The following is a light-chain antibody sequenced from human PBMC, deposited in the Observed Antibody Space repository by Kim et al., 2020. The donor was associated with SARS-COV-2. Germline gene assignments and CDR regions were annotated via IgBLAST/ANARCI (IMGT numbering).Light chain of an antibody. CDR2: AAS. Sequence: SPGEPATLSCRASLGISSIYVAWYQQKPGQPPRLLIHAASSRATGIPDRFSGSASGRDFTLTISRLEPEDYAVYYCQQYASAPLTFGGGTKVDIK. CDR1: LGISSIY. CDR3: QQYASAPLT. V-gene: IGKV3-20*01. J-gene: IGKJ4*01.